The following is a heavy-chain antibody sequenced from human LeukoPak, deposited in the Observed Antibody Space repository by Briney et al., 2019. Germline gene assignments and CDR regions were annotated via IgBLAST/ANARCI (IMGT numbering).Heavy chain of an antibody. CDR2: IHPDSGGT. Sequence: ASVKVSCKASGYTFTGYYLHWVRQAPGQGLEWMGWIHPDSGGTKYAQKFQGRVTMTRDTSISTAYMELSRLTSDDTAVYYCARDPSGSWFDPWGQGTLVTVSS. CDR1: GYTFTGYY. J-gene: IGHJ5*02. D-gene: IGHD3-10*01. V-gene: IGHV1-2*02. CDR3: ARDPSGSWFDP.